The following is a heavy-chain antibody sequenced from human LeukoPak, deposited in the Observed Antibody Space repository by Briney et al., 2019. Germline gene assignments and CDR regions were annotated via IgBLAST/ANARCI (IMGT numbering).Heavy chain of an antibody. J-gene: IGHJ5*02. CDR1: GFTFSSYA. V-gene: IGHV3-23*01. Sequence: GGSLRLSCAASGFTFSSYAMSWVRQAPGKGLEWVSAISGSGGSTYYAASVKGRFTISRDNSKNTLYLQMNSLRAEDTAVYHCAPYHYGSGSLPWGQGTLVTVSS. CDR3: APYHYGSGSLP. D-gene: IGHD3-10*01. CDR2: ISGSGGST.